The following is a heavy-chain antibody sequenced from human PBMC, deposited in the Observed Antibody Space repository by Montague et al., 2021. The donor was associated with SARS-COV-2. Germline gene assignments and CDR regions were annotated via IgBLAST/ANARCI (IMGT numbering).Heavy chain of an antibody. J-gene: IGHJ5*02. V-gene: IGHV4-4*02. CDR3: ALPLGGARFDP. CDR2: IYRSGTT. D-gene: IGHD1-26*01. Sequence: SETLSLTCTVSGGSVSSDNWWTWVRQPPGKGLEWMGEIYRSGTTXYNPSLQSRVTISVDKSRNHLSMTMRSVTAADTAMYYCALPLGGARFDPWGQGILVTVSS. CDR1: GGSVSSDNW.